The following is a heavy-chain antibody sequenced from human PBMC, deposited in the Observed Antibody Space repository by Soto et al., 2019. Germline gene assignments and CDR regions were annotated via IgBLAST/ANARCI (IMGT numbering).Heavy chain of an antibody. Sequence: QVQLVESGGGFVEPGGSLRLSCGASGFTFSDYYMTWIRQAPGKGLEWVSYIAGTSYYTNYADSVKGRFIISRDNAKSSLYLQMKSLRAEDTAVYYCARAKSSGRDDAFDIWGQGTVVTVSS. J-gene: IGHJ3*02. D-gene: IGHD1-26*01. CDR2: IAGTSYYT. V-gene: IGHV3-11*05. CDR1: GFTFSDYY. CDR3: ARAKSSGRDDAFDI.